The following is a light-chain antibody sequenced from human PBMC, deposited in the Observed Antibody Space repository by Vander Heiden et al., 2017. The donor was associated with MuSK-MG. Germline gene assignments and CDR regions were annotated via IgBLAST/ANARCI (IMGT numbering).Light chain of an antibody. Sequence: SQRIQTPSSLSASVGDRITITCRASQRISTYLNWYQQKPGKAPKLLIYAASSLQSGVPARFSGSGSGRDFTLTISSLQPEDFATYYCHQTSSTPLTFGPGTKVDIK. CDR1: QRISTY. CDR3: HQTSSTPLT. J-gene: IGKJ3*01. CDR2: AAS. V-gene: IGKV1-39*01.